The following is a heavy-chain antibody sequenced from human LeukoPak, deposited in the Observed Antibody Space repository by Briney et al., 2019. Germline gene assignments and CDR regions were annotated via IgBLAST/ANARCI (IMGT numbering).Heavy chain of an antibody. CDR2: MNPNSGNT. V-gene: IGHV1-8*03. D-gene: IGHD5-18*01. CDR3: ARTGAYSYGLYYYYYYMDV. Sequence: GASVKVSCKASGYTFTSYDINWVRQATGQGLEWMGWMNPNSGNTGYAQKFQGRVTITRNTSISTAYMELSSLRSEDTAVYYCARTGAYSYGLYYYYYYMDVWGKGTTVTVSS. CDR1: GYTFTSYD. J-gene: IGHJ6*03.